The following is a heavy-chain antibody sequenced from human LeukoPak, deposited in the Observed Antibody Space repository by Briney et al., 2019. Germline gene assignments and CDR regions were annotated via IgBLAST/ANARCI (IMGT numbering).Heavy chain of an antibody. D-gene: IGHD3-3*01. V-gene: IGHV4-59*01. CDR3: ARTKVGGTFDY. Sequence: SEILSLTCTVSGGSISSYYWSWIRQPPGKGLEWIGYIYYSGSTNYNPSLKSRVTISVDTSKNQFSLKLSSVTAADTAVYYCARTKVGGTFDYWGQGTLVTVSS. CDR2: IYYSGST. J-gene: IGHJ4*02. CDR1: GGSISSYY.